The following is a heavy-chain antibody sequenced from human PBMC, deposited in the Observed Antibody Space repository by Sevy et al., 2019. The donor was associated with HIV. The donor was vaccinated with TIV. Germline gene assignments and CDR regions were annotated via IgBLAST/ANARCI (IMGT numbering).Heavy chain of an antibody. V-gene: IGHV3-15*01. D-gene: IGHD1-26*01. CDR1: GFTFKNAW. J-gene: IGHJ3*01. CDR2: AKRKLDGGAI. Sequence: LGGSLRLSCVGSGFTFKNAWMTWVRQAPGKGLQWVGHAKRKLDGGAIDYGSFVNGRFSISRDDSKDTLYLQMTGLKTEDSAVYYCATVLGVGAAGAFDVWGQGARVTVSS. CDR3: ATVLGVGAAGAFDV.